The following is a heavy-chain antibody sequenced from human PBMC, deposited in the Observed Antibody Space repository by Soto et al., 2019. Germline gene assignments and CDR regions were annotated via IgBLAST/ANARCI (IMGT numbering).Heavy chain of an antibody. D-gene: IGHD3-16*01. V-gene: IGHV1-69*02. J-gene: IGHJ4*02. CDR2: VNPIVSMS. CDR1: GDTFNFYS. Sequence: QVQLVQSGAEVKRPGSSVKVSCKASGDTFNFYSINWVRQAPGLGLEWMGRVNPIVSMSNYAQKFQGRGTMTAAQSTSTAYMELSLLRSADTAIYCCARSYGSGYRAFDYWGQGALVTVSS. CDR3: ARSYGSGYRAFDY.